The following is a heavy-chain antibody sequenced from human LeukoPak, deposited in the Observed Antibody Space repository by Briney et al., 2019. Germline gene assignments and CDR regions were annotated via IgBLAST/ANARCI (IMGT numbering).Heavy chain of an antibody. J-gene: IGHJ6*02. Sequence: GGSLRLSCAASGFTFRSYSIHWVRQAPGKGLEWVARISYDGSNQNYADSVKGRFTISRDNAKNSLYLQMSNLRAEDTAVYFCARGGGLDVWGQGATVTVSS. CDR2: ISYDGSNQ. D-gene: IGHD3-16*01. CDR1: GFTFRSYS. V-gene: IGHV3-30*04. CDR3: ARGGGLDV.